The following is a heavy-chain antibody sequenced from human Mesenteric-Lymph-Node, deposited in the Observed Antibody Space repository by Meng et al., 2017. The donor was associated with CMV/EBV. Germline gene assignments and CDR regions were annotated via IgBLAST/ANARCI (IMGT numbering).Heavy chain of an antibody. V-gene: IGHV3-53*01. CDR2: IYDGGST. Sequence: GESLKISCTASGFTVSSNYMSWVRQAPGKGLEWVSLIYDGGSTYYADSVKGRFTISRDNSKNTLYLQMNSLRAEDTAVYYCARDRGRGDYYYYGMDVWGQGTTVTVSS. CDR3: ARDRGRGDYYYYGMDV. D-gene: IGHD2-15*01. J-gene: IGHJ6*02. CDR1: GFTVSSNY.